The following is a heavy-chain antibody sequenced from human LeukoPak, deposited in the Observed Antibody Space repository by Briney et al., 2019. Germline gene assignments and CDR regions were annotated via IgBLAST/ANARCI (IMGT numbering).Heavy chain of an antibody. CDR3: ARARPDSSGYYTYYRGYYYYGMDV. CDR1: GGSISSSSYY. CDR2: IYYSGST. V-gene: IGHV4-39*07. J-gene: IGHJ6*02. Sequence: SETLSLTCTVSGGSISSSSYYWGWIRQPPGKGLEWIGSIYYSGSTYYNPSLKSRVTISVDTSKNQFSLKLSSVTAADTAVYYCARARPDSSGYYTYYRGYYYYGMDVWGQGTTVTVSS. D-gene: IGHD3-22*01.